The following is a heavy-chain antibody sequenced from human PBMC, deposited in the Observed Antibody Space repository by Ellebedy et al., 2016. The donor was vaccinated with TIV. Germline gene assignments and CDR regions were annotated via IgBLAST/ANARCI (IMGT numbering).Heavy chain of an antibody. J-gene: IGHJ6*02. Sequence: GESLKISCPASGFTFNFYYMTWVRQAPGKGLEWVATIKQDGSEGYYVDSVKGRFTISRDNSKNSLFLQMNSLRAEDTAVYYCARDQTHYFYGLDVWGQGTTVSVSS. CDR1: GFTFNFYY. V-gene: IGHV3-7*03. CDR2: IKQDGSEG. CDR3: ARDQTHYFYGLDV.